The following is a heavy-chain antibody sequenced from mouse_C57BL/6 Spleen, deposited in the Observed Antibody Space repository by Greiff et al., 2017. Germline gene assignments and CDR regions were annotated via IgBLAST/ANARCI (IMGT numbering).Heavy chain of an antibody. J-gene: IGHJ1*03. Sequence: QVQLKESGPGILQPSQTVSLSCSFSGFSLSTYGMGLGWIRQPSGQGLVWLAHLWWDDDKYYNPVMKSRLTISKDTSKNQVFLKMANVDTADNATDYCGRIPVWDVRYFDVWGTGTTVTVSS. CDR1: GFSLSTYGMG. CDR3: GRIPVWDVRYFDV. D-gene: IGHD4-1*01. CDR2: LWWDDDK. V-gene: IGHV8-8*01.